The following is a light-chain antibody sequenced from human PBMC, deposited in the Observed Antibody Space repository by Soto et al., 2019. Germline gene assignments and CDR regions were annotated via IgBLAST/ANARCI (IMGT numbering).Light chain of an antibody. CDR3: QQYSSWPIT. J-gene: IGKJ5*01. CDR2: AIS. CDR1: QSVNNN. Sequence: EIVMTQAAATLSVSPGERATLSCRASQSVNNNYLAWYQQKPGQAPRLLIYAISTRATGIPARFSGSGSGTEFTLTISSLQSEDFAFYYCQQYSSWPITFGQGTRLEIK. V-gene: IGKV3-15*01.